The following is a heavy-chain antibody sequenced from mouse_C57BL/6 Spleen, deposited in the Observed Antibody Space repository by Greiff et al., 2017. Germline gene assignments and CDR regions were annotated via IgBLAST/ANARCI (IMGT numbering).Heavy chain of an antibody. CDR1: GYSITSGYY. V-gene: IGHV3-6*01. D-gene: IGHD2-4*01. CDR2: ISYDGSN. J-gene: IGHJ1*03. Sequence: EVQLVESGPGLVKPSQSLSLTCSVTGYSITSGYYWNWIRQFPGNKLEWMGYISYDGSNNYNPSLKNRISITRDTSKNQFFLKLNSVTTEDTATYYCAREGDDYDEDWYFDVWGTGTTVTVSS. CDR3: AREGDDYDEDWYFDV.